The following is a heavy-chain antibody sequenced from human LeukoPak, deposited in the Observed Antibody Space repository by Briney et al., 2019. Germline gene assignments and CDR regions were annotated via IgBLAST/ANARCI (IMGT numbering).Heavy chain of an antibody. Sequence: VSVKVSCKPSGYTFSDYYIHWVRQAPGQGPEWMGWINPSSGGTNYAQQFRGRITITRDTSISTANMDLSGLRSDDTAVYYCARGEVLTGLPYWGQGTLVTVSS. CDR3: ARGEVLTGLPY. J-gene: IGHJ4*02. CDR2: INPSSGGT. D-gene: IGHD2-21*02. V-gene: IGHV1-2*02. CDR1: GYTFSDYY.